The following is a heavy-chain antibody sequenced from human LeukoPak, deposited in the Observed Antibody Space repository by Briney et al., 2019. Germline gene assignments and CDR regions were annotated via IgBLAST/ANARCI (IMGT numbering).Heavy chain of an antibody. CDR3: ATYRQVLLPFES. Sequence: GGSLRLSCVASGFTFSTFAMIWVRQPPGKELEWVSSIFPSGGEIHYADSVRGRFTISRDNSKSILSLQMNSLRAEDTATYYCATYRQVLLPFESWGQGTLVTVSS. CDR2: IFPSGGEI. V-gene: IGHV3-23*01. J-gene: IGHJ4*02. CDR1: GFTFSTFA. D-gene: IGHD5-18*01.